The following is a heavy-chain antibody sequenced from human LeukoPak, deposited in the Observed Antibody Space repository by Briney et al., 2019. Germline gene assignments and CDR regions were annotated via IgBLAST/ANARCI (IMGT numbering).Heavy chain of an antibody. CDR1: GGSISSSSYY. J-gene: IGHJ5*02. V-gene: IGHV4-39*01. CDR3: ARHRLIADYGDWYNWFDP. D-gene: IGHD4-17*01. Sequence: SETLSLTCTVSGGSISSSSYYWGWIRQPPGKGLEWIGSIYYSGSTYYNPSLKSRVTISVDTSKNQFSLKLSSVTAADTAVYYCARHRLIADYGDWYNWFDPWGQGTLVTISS. CDR2: IYYSGST.